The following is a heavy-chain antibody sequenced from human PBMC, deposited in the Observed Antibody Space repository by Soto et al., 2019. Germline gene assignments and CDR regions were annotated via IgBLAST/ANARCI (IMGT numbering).Heavy chain of an antibody. CDR1: GFTFSSYS. CDR3: ARDLFLYAAAGTHYYYGMDV. CDR2: ISSSSSYI. J-gene: IGHJ6*02. Sequence: GGSLRLSCAASGFTFSSYSMNWVRQAPGKGLEWVSSISSSSSYIYYADSVKGRFTISRDNAKNSLYLQMNSLRAEDTAVYYCARDLFLYAAAGTHYYYGMDVWGQGTTVTVSS. V-gene: IGHV3-21*01. D-gene: IGHD6-13*01.